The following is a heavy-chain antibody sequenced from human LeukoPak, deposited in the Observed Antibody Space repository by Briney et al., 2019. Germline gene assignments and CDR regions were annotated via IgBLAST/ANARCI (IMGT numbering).Heavy chain of an antibody. CDR3: ARDTSDSWYDIFGDY. Sequence: GASVKVSCKASGYSFTGYGISWVRQAPGQGLEWMGWISGNTGNTDYSEKFQGRVTMTKDTSTTTAYLELRGLRSDDTAMYYCARDTSDSWYDIFGDYWGQGTLVTVSS. J-gene: IGHJ4*02. CDR1: GYSFTGYG. CDR2: ISGNTGNT. D-gene: IGHD6-13*01. V-gene: IGHV1-18*01.